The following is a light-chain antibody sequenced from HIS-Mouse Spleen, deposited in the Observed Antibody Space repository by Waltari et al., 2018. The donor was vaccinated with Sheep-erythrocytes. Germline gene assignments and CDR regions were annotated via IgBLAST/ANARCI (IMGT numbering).Light chain of an antibody. CDR2: EGS. Sequence: QSALTQPASVSGSPGQSITLSCTGTSSAVGSYNLVSWYQQHPGKAPKLMIYEGSKRPSGVSNRFSGSKSGNTASLTISGLQAEDEADYYCCSYAGSYTYVFGTGTKVTVL. J-gene: IGLJ1*01. V-gene: IGLV2-23*01. CDR3: CSYAGSYTYV. CDR1: SSAVGSYNL.